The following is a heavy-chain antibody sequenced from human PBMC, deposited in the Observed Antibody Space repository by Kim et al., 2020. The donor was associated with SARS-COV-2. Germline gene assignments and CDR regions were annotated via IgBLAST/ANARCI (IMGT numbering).Heavy chain of an antibody. V-gene: IGHV5-51*01. D-gene: IGHD5-12*01. CDR1: GYSFTSYW. CDR2: IYPGDSDT. Sequence: GESLKISCKGSGYSFTSYWIGWVRQMPGKGLEWMGIIYPGDSDTRYSPSFQGQVTISADKSISTAYLQWSSLKASDTAMYYCARLGGGSGYDYHLFDYWGQGTLVTVSS. CDR3: ARLGGGSGYDYHLFDY. J-gene: IGHJ4*02.